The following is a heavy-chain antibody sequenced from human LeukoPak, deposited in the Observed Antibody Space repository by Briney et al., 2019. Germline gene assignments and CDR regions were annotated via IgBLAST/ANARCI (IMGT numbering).Heavy chain of an antibody. CDR2: ISSSGSYI. J-gene: IGHJ4*02. D-gene: IGHD1-26*01. V-gene: IGHV3-21*01. CDR1: GFSFRSYG. Sequence: GGSLRLSCAASGFSFRSYGMHWVRQTPGRGLEWVSSISSSGSYIYYADSVKGRFTVSRDNAKNSLSLQMNSLRAEDTAVYYCARGGHDGTYYLSYWGQGTLVTVSS. CDR3: ARGGHDGTYYLSY.